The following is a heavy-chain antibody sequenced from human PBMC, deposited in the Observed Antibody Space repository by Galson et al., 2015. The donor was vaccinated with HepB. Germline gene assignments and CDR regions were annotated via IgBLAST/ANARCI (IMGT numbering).Heavy chain of an antibody. CDR2: INQDGSEK. J-gene: IGHJ4*02. V-gene: IGHV3-7*03. Sequence: SLRLSSAGSGLTFSSDWMNWVRQAPGKGLEWVANINQDGSEKYYVDSVKGRFTISRDNAKNSLYLQMNNLRAEDTAVYYCARNRGISDWGQGTLVTVSS. CDR1: GLTFSSDW. CDR3: ARNRGISD. D-gene: IGHD1-26*01.